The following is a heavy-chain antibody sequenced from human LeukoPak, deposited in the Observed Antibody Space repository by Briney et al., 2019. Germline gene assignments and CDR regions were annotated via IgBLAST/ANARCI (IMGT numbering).Heavy chain of an antibody. CDR3: ASVDIVVVPAAPSAEYFQH. CDR2: IYYSGST. CDR1: GGSISSYY. J-gene: IGHJ1*01. Sequence: SETLSLTCTVSGGSISSYYWSWIRQPPGKGLEWIGYIYYSGSTSYNPSLKSRVTISVDTSKNQFSLKLSSVTAADTAVYYYASVDIVVVPAAPSAEYFQHWGQGTLVTVSS. D-gene: IGHD2-2*01. V-gene: IGHV4-59*01.